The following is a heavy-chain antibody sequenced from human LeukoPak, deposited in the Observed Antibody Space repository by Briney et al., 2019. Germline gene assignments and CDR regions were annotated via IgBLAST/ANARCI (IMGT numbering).Heavy chain of an antibody. V-gene: IGHV3-73*01. CDR3: TRLTYGGSGMDV. CDR2: IRSKANSYAT. D-gene: IGHD4-23*01. J-gene: IGHJ6*01. CDR1: GFTFSGSA. Sequence: GGSLRLSCAASGFTFSGSAMHWVRQASGKGLEWVGRIRSKANSYATAYAASVKGRFTISRDDSKNTVYLQMNSLKTEDTAVYYCTRLTYGGSGMDVWGQGTTVTVSS.